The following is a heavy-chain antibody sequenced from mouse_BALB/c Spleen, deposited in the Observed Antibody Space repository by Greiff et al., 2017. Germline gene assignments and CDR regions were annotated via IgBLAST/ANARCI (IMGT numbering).Heavy chain of an antibody. D-gene: IGHD1-1*01. J-gene: IGHJ3*01. CDR3: ARRHYGSSWFAY. CDR1: GYTFTSYY. V-gene: IGHV1S56*01. Sequence: QVQLQQSGPELVKPGASVKMSCKASGYTFTSYYIHWVKQRPGQGLEWIGWIYPGDGSTKYNEKFKGKTTLTADKSSSTAYMLLSSLTSEDSAIYFCARRHYGSSWFAYWGQGTLVTVSA. CDR2: IYPGDGST.